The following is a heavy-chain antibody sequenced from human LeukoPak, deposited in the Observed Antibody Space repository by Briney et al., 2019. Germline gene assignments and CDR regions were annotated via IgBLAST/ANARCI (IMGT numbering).Heavy chain of an antibody. Sequence: PGGSLRLSCVGSGFSLEDYAMHWVRQVPGKGLEWVSSISWDSGSQAYTDSVKGRFTISRDNDKNSLYLQMNSLRLEDTAFYYCIKDMGFDLLKDAFHVWGQGTLATVSS. V-gene: IGHV3-9*01. D-gene: IGHD3-9*01. CDR3: IKDMGFDLLKDAFHV. CDR1: GFSLEDYA. J-gene: IGHJ3*01. CDR2: ISWDSGSQ.